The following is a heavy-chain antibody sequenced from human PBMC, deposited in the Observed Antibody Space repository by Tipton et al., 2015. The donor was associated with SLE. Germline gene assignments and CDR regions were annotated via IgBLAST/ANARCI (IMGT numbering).Heavy chain of an antibody. D-gene: IGHD7-27*01. V-gene: IGHV1-69*09. CDR1: GGTFGSDT. CDR3: ARRTGDPSDAFDI. CDR2: ITPILGVT. Sequence: QVQLVQSGAEVKKPGSSVKVSCTASGGTFGSDTISWVRQAPGQGLEWMGRITPILGVTHYAQRFQGRFTISASTSTAYMDLASLRFEDTAMYYCARRTGDPSDAFDIWGQGTLVTVSS. J-gene: IGHJ3*02.